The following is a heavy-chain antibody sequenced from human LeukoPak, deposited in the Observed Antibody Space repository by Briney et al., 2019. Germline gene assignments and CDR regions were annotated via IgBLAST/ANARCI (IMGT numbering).Heavy chain of an antibody. V-gene: IGHV4-34*01. CDR2: INHSGST. Sequence: SETLSLTCAVYGGSFSGYYWSWIRQPPGKGLEWIGEINHSGSTNYNPSLKSRVTISVDTSKNQFSLKLSSVTAADTAVYYCARDQYYYDSSGYYSFDYWGQGTLVTVSS. D-gene: IGHD3-22*01. CDR1: GGSFSGYY. CDR3: ARDQYYYDSSGYYSFDY. J-gene: IGHJ4*02.